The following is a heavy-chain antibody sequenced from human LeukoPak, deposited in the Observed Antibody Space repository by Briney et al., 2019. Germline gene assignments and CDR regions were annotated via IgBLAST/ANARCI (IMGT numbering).Heavy chain of an antibody. Sequence: PSETLSLTCAVYGGSFSGYYWSWIRQHPGKGLEWIGEINHSGSTNYNPSLKSRVTISVDTSKNQFSLKLSSVTAADTAVYYCARGDTAMATDAFDIWGQGTMVTVSS. D-gene: IGHD5-18*01. CDR2: INHSGST. J-gene: IGHJ3*02. CDR1: GGSFSGYY. CDR3: ARGDTAMATDAFDI. V-gene: IGHV4-34*09.